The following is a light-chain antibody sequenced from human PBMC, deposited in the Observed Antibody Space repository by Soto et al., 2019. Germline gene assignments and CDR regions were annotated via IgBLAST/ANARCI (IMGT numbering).Light chain of an antibody. CDR3: QQYGSSPPVT. V-gene: IGKV3-20*01. CDR1: QSVSSSY. J-gene: IGKJ4*01. CDR2: GAS. Sequence: ELVLTQSPGTLSFSPGARATLSCRASQSVSSSYFAWYQQKPGQAPRLPTYGASSRATGIPDRFSGIVSGTDFTLTISRLEPEDFALYYGQQYGSSPPVTFGGGTKVDNK.